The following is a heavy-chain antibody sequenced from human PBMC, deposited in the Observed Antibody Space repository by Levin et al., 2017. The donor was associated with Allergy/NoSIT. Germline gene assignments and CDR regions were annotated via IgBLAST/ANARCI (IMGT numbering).Heavy chain of an antibody. J-gene: IGHJ6*02. CDR3: ARELNVVVPTASSYYYYGMDV. D-gene: IGHD2-2*01. CDR2: IYPYSGGS. Sequence: RASVKVSCKASGYTFTDYYMHWVRQAPGQGLEWMGWIYPYSGGSNYAQNFQGRVTMTRDTSISTAYMELSRLRSDDTAVYYCARELNVVVPTASSYYYYGMDVWGQGTTVTVSS. CDR1: GYTFTDYY. V-gene: IGHV1-2*02.